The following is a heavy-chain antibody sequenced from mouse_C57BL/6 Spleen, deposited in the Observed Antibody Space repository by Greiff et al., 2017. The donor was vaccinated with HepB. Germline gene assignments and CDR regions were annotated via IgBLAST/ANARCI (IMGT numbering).Heavy chain of an antibody. J-gene: IGHJ4*01. CDR3: ARRYDYDGRYAMDY. CDR2: ISSGSSTI. CDR1: GFTFSDYG. D-gene: IGHD2-4*01. V-gene: IGHV5-17*01. Sequence: EVMLVESGGGLVKPGGSLKLSCAASGFTFSDYGMHWVRQAPEKGLEWVAYISSGSSTIYYADTVKGRFTISRDNAKNTLFLQMTSLRSEDTAMYYCARRYDYDGRYAMDYWGQGTSVTVSS.